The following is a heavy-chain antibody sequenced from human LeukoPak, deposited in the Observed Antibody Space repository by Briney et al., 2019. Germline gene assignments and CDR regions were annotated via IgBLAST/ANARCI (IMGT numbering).Heavy chain of an antibody. Sequence: SETLSLTCTVSGGSISSYYWSWIRQPPGKGLEWIGYIYYSGSTNYNPSLKSRVTISVDTSKNQFSLKLSSVTAADTAVYYCARLAAAEDMDVWGQGTTVTVSS. J-gene: IGHJ6*02. CDR2: IYYSGST. V-gene: IGHV4-59*01. CDR1: GGSISSYY. CDR3: ARLAAAEDMDV. D-gene: IGHD6-13*01.